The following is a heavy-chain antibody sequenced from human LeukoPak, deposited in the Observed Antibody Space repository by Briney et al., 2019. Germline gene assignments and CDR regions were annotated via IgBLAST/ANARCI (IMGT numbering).Heavy chain of an antibody. CDR2: INSDGSST. J-gene: IGHJ4*02. CDR1: GFTFSSYW. V-gene: IGHV3-74*01. CDR3: ARATGSYYSLRY. D-gene: IGHD1-26*01. Sequence: GGSLRLSCAASGFTFSSYWMHWVRQAPGKGLVWVSRINSDGSSTSYADSVKGRFTVSRDNAKNTLYLQMNSLRAEDTAVYYCARATGSYYSLRYWGQGTLVTVSS.